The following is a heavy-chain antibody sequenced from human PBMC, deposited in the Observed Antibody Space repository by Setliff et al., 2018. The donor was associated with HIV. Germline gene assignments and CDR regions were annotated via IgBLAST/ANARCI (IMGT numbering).Heavy chain of an antibody. CDR3: ARSPPTTFWSGYTYYYYMDV. Sequence: SETLSLTCTVSGGSISSYYWSWIRQPPGKGLEWIGYIYYSGSTNYNPSLKSRVTISVDTSKNQSSLKLNSVTAADTAVYYCARSPPTTFWSGYTYYYYMDVWGKGTTVTVSS. V-gene: IGHV4-59*01. CDR2: IYYSGST. D-gene: IGHD3-3*01. J-gene: IGHJ6*03. CDR1: GGSISSYY.